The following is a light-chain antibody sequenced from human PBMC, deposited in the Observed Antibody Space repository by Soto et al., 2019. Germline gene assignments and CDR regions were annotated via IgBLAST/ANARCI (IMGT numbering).Light chain of an antibody. J-gene: IGKJ4*01. CDR2: WAS. CDR1: QSVLYSSDNKNY. Sequence: DIVMTQSPDSLAVSLGERATINCKSSQSVLYSSDNKNYLAWYQQKPGQPPKLLIYWASTRDSGVPDRFSGSGSGAEFTLTISILQAEDVAVYYCQHYYTTLTFGGGTKVEIK. V-gene: IGKV4-1*01. CDR3: QHYYTTLT.